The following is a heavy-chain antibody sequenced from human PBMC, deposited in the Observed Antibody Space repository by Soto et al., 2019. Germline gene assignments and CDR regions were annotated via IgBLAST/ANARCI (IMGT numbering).Heavy chain of an antibody. CDR1: GYTFTSYG. Sequence: GASVKVSFKASGYTFTSYGISWLRQAPGQGLEWMGWISAYNGNTNYAQKLQGRVTMTTDTSTSTAYMELRSLRSDDTAVYYCARDLSVLRYFDWLLQTGMDVWGQGTTVTVSS. J-gene: IGHJ6*02. D-gene: IGHD3-9*01. CDR2: ISAYNGNT. CDR3: ARDLSVLRYFDWLLQTGMDV. V-gene: IGHV1-18*04.